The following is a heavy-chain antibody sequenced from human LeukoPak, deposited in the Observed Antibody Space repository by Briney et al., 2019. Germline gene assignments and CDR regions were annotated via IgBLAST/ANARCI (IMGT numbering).Heavy chain of an antibody. Sequence: PGGSLRLSCAASGFTFSSYAMSWVRQAPGKGLEWVSAISGSGGSTYYADSVKGRFTISRDNSKNTLYLQMNSLRAEDTAVYYCTKGSVLTIFGVAWHAFDIWGQGTKVTVSP. V-gene: IGHV3-23*01. CDR1: GFTFSSYA. D-gene: IGHD3-3*01. CDR3: TKGSVLTIFGVAWHAFDI. J-gene: IGHJ3*02. CDR2: ISGSGGST.